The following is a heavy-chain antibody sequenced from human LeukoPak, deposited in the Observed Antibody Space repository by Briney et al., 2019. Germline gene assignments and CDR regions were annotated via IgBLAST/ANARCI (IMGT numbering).Heavy chain of an antibody. J-gene: IGHJ6*03. V-gene: IGHV4-39*01. CDR2: IYYSGST. CDR3: ARGYVHYDILTGYYWGPYYYYYMDV. CDR1: GGSISSSSYY. Sequence: SETLSLTCTVSGGSISSSSYYWGWIRQPPGKGLEWIGSIYYSGSTYYNPSLKSRVTISVDTSKNQFSLKLSSVTAADTAVYYCARGYVHYDILTGYYWGPYYYYYMDVWGKGTTVTISS. D-gene: IGHD3-9*01.